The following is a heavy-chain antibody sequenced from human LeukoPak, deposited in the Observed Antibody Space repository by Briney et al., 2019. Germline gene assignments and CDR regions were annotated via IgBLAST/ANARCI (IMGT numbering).Heavy chain of an antibody. D-gene: IGHD4-17*01. CDR1: GFHFSSYS. CDR3: ARVLGGTTVTTPSDY. Sequence: PGGSLRLSFAASGFHFSSYSMNWVRQAPGKGLEWVSSISSSSSYIYYADSVKGRFTISRDNAKNSLYLQMNSLRAEDTAVYYCARVLGGTTVTTPSDYWGQGTLVTVSS. CDR2: ISSSSSYI. V-gene: IGHV3-21*01. J-gene: IGHJ4*02.